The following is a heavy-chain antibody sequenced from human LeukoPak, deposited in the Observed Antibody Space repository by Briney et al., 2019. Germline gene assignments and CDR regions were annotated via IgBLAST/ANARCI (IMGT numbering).Heavy chain of an antibody. CDR3: ARGLDGLDV. Sequence: SETLSLTCAVYGGFFGGYFWSWIRQPPEKGLEWIGEINHSGSTDYNPSLRGRVTISIDTSKNQFSLNLSSVTAADTAVYYCARGLDGLDVWGQGTTVTVSS. CDR1: GGFFGGYF. J-gene: IGHJ6*02. V-gene: IGHV4-34*01. CDR2: INHSGST.